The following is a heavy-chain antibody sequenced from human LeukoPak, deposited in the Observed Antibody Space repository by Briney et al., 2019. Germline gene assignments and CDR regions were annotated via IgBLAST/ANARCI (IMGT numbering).Heavy chain of an antibody. V-gene: IGHV1-18*01. CDR2: ISAYNGNT. CDR3: ARDARDGYNLDAFDI. J-gene: IGHJ3*02. CDR1: GGTFSSYA. Sequence: ASVKVSCKASGGTFSSYAISWVRQAPGQGLEWMGWISAYNGNTNYAQKLQGRVTMTTDTSTSTAYMELRSLRSDDTAVYYCARDARDGYNLDAFDIWGQGTMVTVSS. D-gene: IGHD5-24*01.